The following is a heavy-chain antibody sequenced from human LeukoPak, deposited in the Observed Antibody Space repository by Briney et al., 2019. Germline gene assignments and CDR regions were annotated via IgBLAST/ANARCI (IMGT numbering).Heavy chain of an antibody. V-gene: IGHV3-48*01. J-gene: IGHJ4*02. CDR3: ARDGVFPQQLADY. Sequence: GGSLRLSCAASGFTFSSYSMNWVRQAPGKGLEWVSYISSSSSTIYYADSVKGRFTISRDNAKNSLYLQTNSLRAEDTAVYYCARDGVFPQQLADYWGQGTLVTVSS. D-gene: IGHD6-13*01. CDR2: ISSSSSTI. CDR1: GFTFSSYS.